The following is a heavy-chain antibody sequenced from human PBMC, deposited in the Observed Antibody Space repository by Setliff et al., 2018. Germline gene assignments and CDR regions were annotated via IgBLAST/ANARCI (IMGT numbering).Heavy chain of an antibody. D-gene: IGHD3-10*01. CDR3: ARNPPTMVRGVIYYYYYMDV. CDR1: GFTFSRYE. Sequence: GGSLRLSCAASGFTFSRYEMNWVRQAPGKGLEWVAVISYDGSNKYYADSVKGRFTISRDNSKNTLYLQMNSLRAEDTAVYYCARNPPTMVRGVIYYYYYMDVWGKGTTVTVSS. V-gene: IGHV3-30*04. CDR2: ISYDGSNK. J-gene: IGHJ6*03.